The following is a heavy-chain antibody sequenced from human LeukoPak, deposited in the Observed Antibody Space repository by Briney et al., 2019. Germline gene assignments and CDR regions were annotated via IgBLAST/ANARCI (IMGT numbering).Heavy chain of an antibody. J-gene: IGHJ4*02. CDR3: ARGSRTFWSGYLLFDY. CDR1: GGSFSGYY. CDR2: INHSGST. D-gene: IGHD3-3*01. V-gene: IGHV4-34*01. Sequence: SETLSLTCAVYGGSFSGYYWSWIRQPPGKGLEWIGEINHSGSTNYNPSLKSRVTIAVDTSKNQFSLKLSSVTAADTAVYYCARGSRTFWSGYLLFDYWGQGTLVTVSS.